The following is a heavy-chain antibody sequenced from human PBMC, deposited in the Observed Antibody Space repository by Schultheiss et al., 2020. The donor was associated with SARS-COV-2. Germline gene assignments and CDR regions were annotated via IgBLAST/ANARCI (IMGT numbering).Heavy chain of an antibody. CDR1: GFTFSSYA. Sequence: GESLKISCAASGFTFSSYAMHWVRQAPGKGLEWVAVISYDGSNKYYADSVKGRFTISRDNSKNTLYLQMNSLRAEDTAVYYCASGSITIFGREGYWGQGTLVTVSS. J-gene: IGHJ4*02. CDR3: ASGSITIFGREGY. CDR2: ISYDGSNK. D-gene: IGHD3-3*01. V-gene: IGHV3-30*04.